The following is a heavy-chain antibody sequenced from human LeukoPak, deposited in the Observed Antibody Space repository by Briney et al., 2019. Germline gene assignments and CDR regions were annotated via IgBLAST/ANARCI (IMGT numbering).Heavy chain of an antibody. D-gene: IGHD3-9*01. Sequence: PGGSLRLSCSASGFTFSSYAMHWVRQAPGKGLEYVSAISSNGGSTYYADSVKGRFTISRDNSKNTLYLQMNSLRAEDTAVYYCAKVTPDILTGYYWGYFDYWGQGTLVTVSS. V-gene: IGHV3-64*04. CDR1: GFTFSSYA. J-gene: IGHJ4*02. CDR3: AKVTPDILTGYYWGYFDY. CDR2: ISSNGGST.